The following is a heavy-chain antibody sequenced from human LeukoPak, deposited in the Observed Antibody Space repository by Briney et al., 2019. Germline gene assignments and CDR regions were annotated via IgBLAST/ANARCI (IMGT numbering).Heavy chain of an antibody. CDR3: ARHPELYFFDY. D-gene: IGHD3-10*01. V-gene: IGHV4-59*08. CDR1: GGSISNYF. Sequence: SETLSLTCTVSGGSISNYFWSWIRQPPGKGLEWIGYIYYTGSTNYNPSLKSRVTISADTSKNQVSLTLSSVTAADTAVYYCARHPELYFFDYWGQGTLVTVSS. J-gene: IGHJ4*02. CDR2: IYYTGST.